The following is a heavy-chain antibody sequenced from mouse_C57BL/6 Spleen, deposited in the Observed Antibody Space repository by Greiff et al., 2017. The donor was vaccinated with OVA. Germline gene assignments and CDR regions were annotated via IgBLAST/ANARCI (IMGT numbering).Heavy chain of an antibody. CDR2: INPSTGGT. D-gene: IGHD2-5*01. V-gene: IGHV1-42*01. CDR3: ARGDYSNYEGYFDV. J-gene: IGHJ1*03. CDR1: GYSFTGYY. Sequence: EVQLVESGPELVKPGASVKISCKASGYSFTGYYMNWVKQSPEKSLEWIGEINPSTGGTTYNQKFKAKATLTVDKSSSTAYMQLKSLTSEDSAVYYGARGDYSNYEGYFDVWGTGTTVTVSS.